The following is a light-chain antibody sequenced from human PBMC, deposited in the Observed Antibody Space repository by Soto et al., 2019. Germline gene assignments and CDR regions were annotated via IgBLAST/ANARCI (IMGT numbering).Light chain of an antibody. Sequence: QSALTQPASVSGSPGQSITISCTGSSTDVGVYNYVSWHQQHPGKAPKLMIFDVTKRPSGVSNRFSGSKSGDTASLTISGLQAEDEADYYCSSYTRDKTVLFGGGTKLTVL. CDR1: STDVGVYNY. J-gene: IGLJ2*01. V-gene: IGLV2-14*03. CDR2: DVT. CDR3: SSYTRDKTVL.